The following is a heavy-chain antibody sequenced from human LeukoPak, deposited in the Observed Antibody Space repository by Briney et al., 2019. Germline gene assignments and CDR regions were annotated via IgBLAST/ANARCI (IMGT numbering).Heavy chain of an antibody. CDR3: ATGLYYYGSGSSLDY. V-gene: IGHV5-51*01. CDR1: GYSFTSYW. D-gene: IGHD3-10*01. Sequence: GESLKISCKGSGYSFTSYWIGWVRQMPGKGLEWMGIIYPGDSDTRYSPSFQGQVTISADKSISTAYLQWSSLKASDTAMYYCATGLYYYGSGSSLDYWGQGTLVTVSS. CDR2: IYPGDSDT. J-gene: IGHJ4*02.